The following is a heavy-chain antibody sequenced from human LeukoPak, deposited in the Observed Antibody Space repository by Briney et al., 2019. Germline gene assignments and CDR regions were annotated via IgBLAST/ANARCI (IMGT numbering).Heavy chain of an antibody. Sequence: GGSLRLSCAASGFTFSSYAMSWVRQAPGKGLEWVSAISGSGGSTYYADSVKGRFTISRDNSKSTLYLQMNSLRAEETAVYYCAKEGRYYDFWSGYYHFDYWGQGTLVTVSS. D-gene: IGHD3-3*01. J-gene: IGHJ4*02. V-gene: IGHV3-23*01. CDR1: GFTFSSYA. CDR2: ISGSGGST. CDR3: AKEGRYYDFWSGYYHFDY.